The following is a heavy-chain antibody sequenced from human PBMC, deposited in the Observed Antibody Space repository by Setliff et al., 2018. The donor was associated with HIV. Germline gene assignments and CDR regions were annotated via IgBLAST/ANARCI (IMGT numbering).Heavy chain of an antibody. D-gene: IGHD1-26*01. V-gene: IGHV4-59*08. CDR2: IDNSGST. J-gene: IGHJ6*03. Sequence: SETLSLTCAVSGVSFSGDYWSWVRQPPGKGLEWIGYIDNSGSTNYNPSLKRRVTISGDTSKNQFSLKLSSVTAADTAVYYCARHRPEGGRYWGGYYYYYMDVWGKGTTVTVSS. CDR1: GVSFSGDY. CDR3: ARHRPEGGRYWGGYYYYYMDV.